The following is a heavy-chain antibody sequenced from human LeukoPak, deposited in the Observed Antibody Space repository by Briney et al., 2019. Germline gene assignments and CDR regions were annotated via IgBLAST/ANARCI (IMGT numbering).Heavy chain of an antibody. J-gene: IGHJ4*02. CDR2: IYPDGTTT. CDR3: IRDGRGDYPKFDL. D-gene: IGHD4-17*01. V-gene: IGHV3-74*01. CDR1: VMTFNNYW. Sequence: GGSLRLSCTASVMTFNNYWMHWVRQAAGKGVVWAPPIYPDGTTTTYPASVKGPFTISRHTARHTLILEMNSPTAEDTAVYYCIRDGRGDYPKFDLWGQGALVTVSS.